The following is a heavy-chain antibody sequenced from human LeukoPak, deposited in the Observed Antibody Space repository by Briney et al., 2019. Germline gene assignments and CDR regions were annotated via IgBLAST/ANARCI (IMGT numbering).Heavy chain of an antibody. Sequence: SGPTLVNPTQTLTLTCTLTGSSLTTSGVGVGWIRQPPGKALAWLALIYWDDDARYTESLKSRLTITKDTSKNQVVLTMTNLEPVDTGTYYCAHISRRSYYFDYWGQGTLVTVSS. CDR2: IYWDDDA. CDR1: GSSLTTSGVG. V-gene: IGHV2-5*02. J-gene: IGHJ4*02. CDR3: AHISRRSYYFDY. D-gene: IGHD6-13*01.